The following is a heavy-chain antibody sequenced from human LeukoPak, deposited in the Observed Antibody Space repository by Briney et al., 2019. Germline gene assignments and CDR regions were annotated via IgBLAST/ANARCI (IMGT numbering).Heavy chain of an antibody. V-gene: IGHV4-61*01. CDR1: GGSVGSSNYF. D-gene: IGHD6-13*01. CDR3: ARDVGYSTSW. J-gene: IGHJ4*02. CDR2: IYYSGRT. Sequence: SETLSLTCTVSGGSVGSSNYFWSWIRQPPGKGLEWIGYIYYSGRTNYNPSLKSRVAISVDTSKNQLSLKLSYVTAANTAVYYCARDVGYSTSWWGQGTLVTVSS.